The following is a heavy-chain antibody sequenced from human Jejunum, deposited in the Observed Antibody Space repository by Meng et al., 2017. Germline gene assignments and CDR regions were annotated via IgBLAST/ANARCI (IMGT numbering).Heavy chain of an antibody. V-gene: IGHV6-1*01. J-gene: IGHJ4*02. D-gene: IGHD3-10*02. CDR2: TYYRSKYYN. Sequence: QSQLHPSGADLAEPSHTLSLTRALSGDSVSSNSAAWNWIRQSPSRGLEWLGRTYYRSKYYNDYALSVKSRITINPDTSKNQFSLQLNSVTPEDTAIYYCARDWGDVRGGFDFWGQGTLVTVSS. CDR1: GDSVSSNSAA. CDR3: ARDWGDVRGGFDF.